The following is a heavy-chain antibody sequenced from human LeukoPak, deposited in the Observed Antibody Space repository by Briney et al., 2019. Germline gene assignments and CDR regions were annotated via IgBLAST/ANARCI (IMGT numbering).Heavy chain of an antibody. V-gene: IGHV4-4*02. CDR3: ARDSAPREYRFGEFSGGYYYMDV. J-gene: IGHJ6*03. CDR2: IYHSGST. D-gene: IGHD3-10*01. Sequence: PSETLSLTCAVSGGSISSSNWWSWVRQPPGKGLEWIGEIYHSGSTNYNPSLKSRVTISVDKSKNQFSLKLSSLRSEDTAVYYCARDSAPREYRFGEFSGGYYYMDVWGKGTTVTVSS. CDR1: GGSISSSNW.